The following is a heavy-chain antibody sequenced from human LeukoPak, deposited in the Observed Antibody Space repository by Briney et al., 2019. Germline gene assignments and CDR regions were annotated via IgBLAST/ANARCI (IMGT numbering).Heavy chain of an antibody. CDR3: ARAPDYGGNPYYFDY. CDR1: GYSFTSYW. CDR2: IYPGDSDT. D-gene: IGHD4-23*01. J-gene: IGHJ4*02. V-gene: IGHV5-51*01. Sequence: GASLQISCKGSGYSFTSYWIGWVRQLPGKGLEWMGIIYPGDSDTRYSPSFQGQVTISADKSISTAYLQWSSLKASDTAMYYCARAPDYGGNPYYFDYWGQGTLVTVSS.